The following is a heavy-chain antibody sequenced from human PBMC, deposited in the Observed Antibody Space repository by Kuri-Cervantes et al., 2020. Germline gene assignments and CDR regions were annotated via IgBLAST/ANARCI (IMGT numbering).Heavy chain of an antibody. CDR3: ARDQVVVVPAARGTQPYYYYNMDV. J-gene: IGHJ6*02. V-gene: IGHV3-30*03. D-gene: IGHD2-2*01. CDR1: GFTFSSHG. Sequence: GSLMIYRGASGFTFSSHGMHWVRQAPGKGLEWVAVISYDGSNEYYADSVKGRFTISRDNAKNSLYLQMNSLRAEDTAVYYCARDQVVVVPAARGTQPYYYYNMDVWGQGTTVTVSS. CDR2: ISYDGSNE.